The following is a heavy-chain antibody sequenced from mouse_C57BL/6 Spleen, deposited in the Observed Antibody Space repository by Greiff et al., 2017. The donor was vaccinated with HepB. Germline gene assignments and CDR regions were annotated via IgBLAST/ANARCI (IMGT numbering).Heavy chain of an antibody. V-gene: IGHV5-4*01. Sequence: EVQVVESGGGLVKPGGSLKLSCAASGFTFSSYAMSWVRQTPEQRLEWVATISDGGSYTYYPDNVKGQFTISRDNAKNNLYLQMSHLKSEDTAMYYCARSLITTVVATNSYWYFDVWGTGTTVTVSS. CDR3: ARSLITTVVATNSYWYFDV. CDR1: GFTFSSYA. J-gene: IGHJ1*03. CDR2: ISDGGSYT. D-gene: IGHD1-1*01.